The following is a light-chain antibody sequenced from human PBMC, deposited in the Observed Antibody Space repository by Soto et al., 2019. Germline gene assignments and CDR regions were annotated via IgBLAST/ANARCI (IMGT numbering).Light chain of an antibody. CDR3: QQYGSSWT. CDR2: GAS. Sequence: EIVLTQAPGTLSLSPGEXATXXXXASQSVSSTYLAWYQQKPGQAPRLLIYGASSRATGIPDRFSGSGSGTDFILTISRLEPEDFAMYYCQQYGSSWTFGQGTKVDIK. V-gene: IGKV3-20*01. J-gene: IGKJ1*01. CDR1: QSVSSTY.